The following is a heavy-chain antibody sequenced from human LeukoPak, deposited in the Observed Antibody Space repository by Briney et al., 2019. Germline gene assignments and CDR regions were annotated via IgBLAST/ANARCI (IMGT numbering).Heavy chain of an antibody. CDR1: GVTFNSYA. J-gene: IGHJ4*02. V-gene: IGHV1-46*02. CDR3: ARDQEGFDY. CDR2: IYPRDGST. Sequence: ASVKVSCKASGVTFNSYAISWVRQAPGQGLEWMGMIYPRDGSTSYAQKFQGRVTVTRDTSTSTVHMELSGLRSEDTAVYYCARDQEGFDYWGQGTLVTVSS.